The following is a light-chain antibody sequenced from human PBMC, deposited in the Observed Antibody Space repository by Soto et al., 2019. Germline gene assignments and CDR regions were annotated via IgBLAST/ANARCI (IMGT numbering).Light chain of an antibody. CDR3: QQYESYPLT. CDR2: KAS. Sequence: DIQIPQSPSTLSASVGDRVTITFRASQSIRSELAWYQQKPGKAPKLLIYKASSLESGVPSRFSGSGSGTEFTLTVSSLQPDDFATYYCQQYESYPLTFGGGTKVDNK. J-gene: IGKJ4*01. CDR1: QSIRSE. V-gene: IGKV1-5*03.